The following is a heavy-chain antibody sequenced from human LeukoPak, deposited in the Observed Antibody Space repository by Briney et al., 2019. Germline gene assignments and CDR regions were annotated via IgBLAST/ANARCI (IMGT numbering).Heavy chain of an antibody. D-gene: IGHD6-19*01. V-gene: IGHV3-7*01. CDR3: ARGRAVANRWFDP. CDR1: GFTFSNAW. Sequence: GGSLRLSCAASGFTFSNAWMSWVRQAPGKGLEWVANIKQGGSEKYYVDSVKGRFTISRDNAKNSLYLQMNSLRAEDTAVYYCARGRAVANRWFDPWGQGTLVTVSS. CDR2: IKQGGSEK. J-gene: IGHJ5*02.